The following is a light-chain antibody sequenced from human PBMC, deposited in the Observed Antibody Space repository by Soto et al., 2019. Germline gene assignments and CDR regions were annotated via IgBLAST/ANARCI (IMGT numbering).Light chain of an antibody. J-gene: IGKJ4*01. V-gene: IGKV3-11*01. CDR2: DGF. CDR3: QQRSNWL. CDR1: QSVSNN. Sequence: ESVLTQSPAILSLSPGQRATLSCRASQSVSNNLAWYQQKPGQAPRLLIYDGFKRATGTPARFSGGGSGTDFTLTISSLEPEDFAVYYCQQRSNWLFGGGTKVDIK.